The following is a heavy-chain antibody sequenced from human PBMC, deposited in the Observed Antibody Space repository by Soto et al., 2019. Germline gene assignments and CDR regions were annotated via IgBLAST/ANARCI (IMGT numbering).Heavy chain of an antibody. D-gene: IGHD3-10*01. V-gene: IGHV3-23*01. CDR2: LSGSGGST. CDR3: GKAPGRISLLPDEF. J-gene: IGHJ4*02. CDR1: GFTFSDYA. Sequence: PGGSLRLSCAASGFTFSDYAMNWVRQASGKGLEWVSGLSGSGGSTHYADSVKGRFTVSRDNPRNTLYLQMDSLRVEDTAIYYCGKAPGRISLLPDEFWGQGALGTVSS.